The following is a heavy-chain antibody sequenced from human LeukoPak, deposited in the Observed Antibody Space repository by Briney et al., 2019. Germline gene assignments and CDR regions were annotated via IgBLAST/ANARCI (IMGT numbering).Heavy chain of an antibody. Sequence: SETLSLTCTVSGGSISSHYWSWIRQPPGKGLEWIGYIYYSGSTNYNPSLKSRVTISVDTSKNQLSLKLSSVTAADTAVYYCARGSGSIPFDYWGQGTLVTVSS. CDR1: GGSISSHY. CDR2: IYYSGST. V-gene: IGHV4-59*11. CDR3: ARGSGSIPFDY. J-gene: IGHJ4*02. D-gene: IGHD1-26*01.